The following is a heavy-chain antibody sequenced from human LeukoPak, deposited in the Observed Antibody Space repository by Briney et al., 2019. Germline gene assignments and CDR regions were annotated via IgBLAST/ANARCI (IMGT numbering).Heavy chain of an antibody. D-gene: IGHD3-22*01. V-gene: IGHV1-2*02. Sequence: ASVTVTCKASGYTFTGYYMHWVRQAPGQGLEWMGWINPNSGGTNYAQKFQGRVTMTRDTSISTAYMELSRLRSDDTAVYYCARQGTYYDSSGYYYVWGQGTLVTVSS. CDR2: INPNSGGT. CDR3: ARQGTYYDSSGYYYV. J-gene: IGHJ4*02. CDR1: GYTFTGYY.